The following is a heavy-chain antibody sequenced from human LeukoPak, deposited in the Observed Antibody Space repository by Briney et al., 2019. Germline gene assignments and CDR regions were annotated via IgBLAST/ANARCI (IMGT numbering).Heavy chain of an antibody. CDR2: ISGSVGST. V-gene: IGHV3-23*01. D-gene: IGHD2-21*02. J-gene: IGHJ4*02. CDR3: TRRIRMAYCGGDCPFDY. CDR1: GFTFSSYA. Sequence: GGSLRLSCAASGFTFSSYAMSWVRQAPGKGLYWVSTISGSVGSTYYADSVKGRFTISRDNSKNTLYLQMNSLRAEDTAVYYCTRRIRMAYCGGDCPFDYWGQGTLVTVSS.